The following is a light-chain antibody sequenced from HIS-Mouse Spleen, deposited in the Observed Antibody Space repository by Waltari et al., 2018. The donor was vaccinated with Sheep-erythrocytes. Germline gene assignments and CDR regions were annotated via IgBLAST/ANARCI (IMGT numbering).Light chain of an antibody. CDR3: QQYDNLPLT. CDR1: QSLLHSNGYNY. CDR2: DAS. Sequence: MTQSPLSLPVTPGEPASISCRSSQSLLHSNGYNYLNWYQQKPGKAPKLLIYDASNLETGVPSRFSGSGSGTEFTFTISSLQHEDIATYYCQQYDNLPLTFGGGTKVEIK. V-gene: IGKV1-33*01. J-gene: IGKJ4*01.